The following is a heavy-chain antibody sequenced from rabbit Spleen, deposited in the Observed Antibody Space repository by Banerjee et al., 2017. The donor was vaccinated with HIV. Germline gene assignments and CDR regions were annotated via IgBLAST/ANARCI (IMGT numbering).Heavy chain of an antibody. J-gene: IGHJ4*01. CDR2: IYTGSSGST. Sequence: QEQLEESEGDLVKPGASLTLTCTASGFSLSRSYYMCWVRQAPGKGLEWIACIYTGSSGSTYYASWARGRFTISKTSSTTVTLQLTSLTVADTATYFCVRVESGNGWYYRLWGQGTLVTVS. D-gene: IGHD1-1*01. CDR1: GFSLSRSYY. CDR3: VRVESGNGWYYRL. V-gene: IGHV1S45*01.